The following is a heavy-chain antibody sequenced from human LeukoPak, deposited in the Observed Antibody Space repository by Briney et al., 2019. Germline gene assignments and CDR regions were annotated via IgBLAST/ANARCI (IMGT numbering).Heavy chain of an antibody. CDR2: IKPDGSEK. J-gene: IGHJ5*02. D-gene: IGHD6-6*01. Sequence: GGSLRLSCAASGFTFSSYRMNWVRQAPGKGLEWVANIKPDGSEKHYVDSVKGRFTISRDNAKDSLYLQMNSLRAEDTAVYFCAPYSSSSGWLDPWGQGTLVTVSS. CDR3: APYSSSSGWLDP. V-gene: IGHV3-7*01. CDR1: GFTFSSYR.